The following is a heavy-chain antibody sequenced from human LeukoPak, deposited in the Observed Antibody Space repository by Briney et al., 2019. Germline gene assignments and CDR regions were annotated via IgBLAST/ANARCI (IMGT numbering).Heavy chain of an antibody. V-gene: IGHV4-39*07. CDR2: IYYSGST. CDR3: ARVNTMVRGVIVGYYYYMDV. D-gene: IGHD3-10*01. J-gene: IGHJ6*03. CDR1: GGSISNYY. Sequence: PSETLSLTCTVSGGSISNYYWGRIRQPPGKGLEWIGTIYYSGSTYYNPSLKSRVTISVDTSKNQFSLKLSSVTAADTAVYYCARVNTMVRGVIVGYYYYMDVWGKGTTVTVSS.